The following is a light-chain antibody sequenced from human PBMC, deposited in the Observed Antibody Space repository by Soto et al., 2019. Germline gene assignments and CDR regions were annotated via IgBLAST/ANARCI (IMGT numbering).Light chain of an antibody. CDR3: SSYTGTSTQV. Sequence: QSALTQPASVSGSPGQSITISCTGTSSDVGGYNYVSWYQQHPGKAPKLMTYEVSNRPSGVSNRFSGAKSGSTASLTISGLRTEDEANYYCSSYTGTSTQVFGTGTKLTVL. V-gene: IGLV2-14*01. CDR2: EVS. J-gene: IGLJ1*01. CDR1: SSDVGGYNY.